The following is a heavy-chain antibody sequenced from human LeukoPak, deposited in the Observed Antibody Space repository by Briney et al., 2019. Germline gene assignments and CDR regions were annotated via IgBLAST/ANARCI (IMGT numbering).Heavy chain of an antibody. Sequence: ASVKVSCKASGYTFTGYYMHWVRQAPGQGLEWMGWINPNSGGTNYAQKFQGGVTMTRDTSISTAYMELSRLRSDDTAVYYCARYVVVVAAGGEHDAFDIWGQGTMVTVSS. CDR3: ARYVVVVAAGGEHDAFDI. V-gene: IGHV1-2*02. J-gene: IGHJ3*02. D-gene: IGHD2-15*01. CDR1: GYTFTGYY. CDR2: INPNSGGT.